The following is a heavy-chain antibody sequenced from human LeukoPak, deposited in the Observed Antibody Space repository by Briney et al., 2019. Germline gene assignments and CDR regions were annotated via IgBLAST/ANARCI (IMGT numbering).Heavy chain of an antibody. V-gene: IGHV4-4*07. CDR2: IYTRGST. J-gene: IGHJ4*02. CDR3: AREDYYDSSGYYPVVGFFDY. D-gene: IGHD3-22*01. CDR1: GGSISSYY. Sequence: SETLSLTCTVSGGSISSYYWSWIRQPAGKGLEWIGRIYTRGSTNYNPSLKSRVTMSVDTSKNQFSLKLSSVTAADTAVYYCAREDYYDSSGYYPVVGFFDYWGQGTLVTVSS.